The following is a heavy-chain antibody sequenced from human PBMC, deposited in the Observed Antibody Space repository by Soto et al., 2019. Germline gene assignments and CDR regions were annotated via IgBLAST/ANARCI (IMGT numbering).Heavy chain of an antibody. V-gene: IGHV4-34*01. CDR1: GGSFSGYY. J-gene: IGHJ4*02. Sequence: PSETLSLTCAVYGGSFSGYYWSWIRQPPGKGLEWIGEINHSGSTNYNPSLKSRVTISVDTSKNQFSLKLSSVTAADTAVYYCSSGSYYNALRPFDYWGQGTLVTVSS. CDR3: SSGSYYNALRPFDY. D-gene: IGHD3-10*01. CDR2: INHSGST.